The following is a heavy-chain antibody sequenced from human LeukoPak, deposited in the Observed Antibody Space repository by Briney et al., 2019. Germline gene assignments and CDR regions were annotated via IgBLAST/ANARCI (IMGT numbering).Heavy chain of an antibody. CDR3: ARDFGFGDVVNFDY. CDR2: ISWNSGSI. V-gene: IGHV3-9*01. Sequence: GGSLRLSCAASGFTFDDYAMHWVRQAPGKGLEWVSGISWNSGSIGYADSVKGRFTISRDNAKNSLYLQMNSLRAEDTAVYYCARDFGFGDVVNFDYWGQGTLVTVSS. D-gene: IGHD2-21*01. CDR1: GFTFDDYA. J-gene: IGHJ4*02.